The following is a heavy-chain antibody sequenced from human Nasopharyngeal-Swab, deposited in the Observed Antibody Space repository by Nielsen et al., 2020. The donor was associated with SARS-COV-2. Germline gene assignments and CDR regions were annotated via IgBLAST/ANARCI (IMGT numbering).Heavy chain of an antibody. CDR2: IYTSGST. CDR3: ARDSSRRSRGSYYYYGMDV. CDR1: GGSISSGSYY. Sequence: SETLSLTCTVSGGSISSGSYYWSWIRQPAGKGLVWIGRIYTSGSTNYNPSLKSRVTMSVDTSKNQFSLKLSSVTAADTAVYYCARDSSRRSRGSYYYYGMDVWGQGTTVTVSS. V-gene: IGHV4-61*02. D-gene: IGHD3-3*01. J-gene: IGHJ6*02.